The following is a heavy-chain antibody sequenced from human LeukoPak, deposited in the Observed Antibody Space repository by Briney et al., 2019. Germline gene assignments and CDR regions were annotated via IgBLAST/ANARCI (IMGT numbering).Heavy chain of an antibody. V-gene: IGHV4-59*01. CDR1: GGSISSFY. Sequence: PSETLSLTCTVSGGSISSFYWSWIRQPPGKGLEWIGYIYYSGSTNYNPSLQSRVTISVDTSKNQFSLKLSSVTAADTAVYYCARSERGAFDIWGQGTMVTVSS. CDR3: ARSERGAFDI. J-gene: IGHJ3*02. D-gene: IGHD1-1*01. CDR2: IYYSGST.